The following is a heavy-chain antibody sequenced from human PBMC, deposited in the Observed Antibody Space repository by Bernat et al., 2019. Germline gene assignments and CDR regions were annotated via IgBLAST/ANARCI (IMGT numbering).Heavy chain of an antibody. Sequence: EVQLVESGGGLVQPGGSLRLSCAASGFTFSSYEMNWVRHAPGKGLEWVSYISSSGSTIYYADSVKGRFTISRDNAKNSLYLQMNSLRAEDTAVYYCARMGRAGTGFDYWGQGTLVTVSS. V-gene: IGHV3-48*03. CDR3: ARMGRAGTGFDY. D-gene: IGHD6-13*01. CDR2: ISSSGSTI. CDR1: GFTFSSYE. J-gene: IGHJ4*02.